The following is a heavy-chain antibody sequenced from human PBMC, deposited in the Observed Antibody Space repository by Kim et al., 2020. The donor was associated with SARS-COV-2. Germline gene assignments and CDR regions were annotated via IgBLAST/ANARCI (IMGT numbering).Heavy chain of an antibody. V-gene: IGHV3-30-3*01. D-gene: IGHD3-9*01. CDR2: ISYDGSNK. Sequence: GGSLRLSCAASGFTFSSYAMHWVRQAPGKGLEWVAVISYDGSNKYYADSVKGRFTISRDNSKNTLYLQMNSLRAEDTAVYYCARIFRAWRPSYYGMDVWGQGTTVTVSS. CDR3: ARIFRAWRPSYYGMDV. CDR1: GFTFSSYA. J-gene: IGHJ6*02.